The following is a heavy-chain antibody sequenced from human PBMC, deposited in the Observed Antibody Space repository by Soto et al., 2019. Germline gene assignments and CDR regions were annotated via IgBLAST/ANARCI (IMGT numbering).Heavy chain of an antibody. D-gene: IGHD6-19*01. Sequence: PGASLRLSCAASGFTFSSYWMHWVRQAQGKGLVWVSRINSDGSSTSYADSVKGRFTISRDNAKNTLYLQMNSLRAEDTAVYYCARGGWDYYSYSYMDVWGKGTTVTVSS. CDR2: INSDGSST. CDR3: ARGGWDYYSYSYMDV. V-gene: IGHV3-74*01. J-gene: IGHJ6*03. CDR1: GFTFSSYW.